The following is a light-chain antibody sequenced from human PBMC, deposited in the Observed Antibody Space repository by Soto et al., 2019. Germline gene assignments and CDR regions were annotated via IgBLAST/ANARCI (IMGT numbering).Light chain of an antibody. CDR2: GAS. CDR3: QKYDSAPLT. V-gene: IGKV1-27*01. CDR1: QGFSNS. J-gene: IGKJ4*01. Sequence: DIQMTQSPSSLTASIGDRVTISCRASQGFSNSLAWYQQKPGKVPTLLIYGASILQSGVPSRFSGSGSGTEFTLTISCLHPEDVATYFCQKYDSAPLTFGGGTKVEIK.